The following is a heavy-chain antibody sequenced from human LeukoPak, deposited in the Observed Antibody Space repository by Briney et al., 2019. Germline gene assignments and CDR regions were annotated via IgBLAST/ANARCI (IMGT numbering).Heavy chain of an antibody. Sequence: TPSETLSLTCTVSGGSITSGIYYWGWVRQPPGKGLEWIGSLFYSGNTYYNPSLKSRVTISVDKSKNQFFLKVSSVTAADTAVYYCTEDHGSSRWFYYWGQGTLVTVSS. CDR1: GGSITSGIYY. CDR2: LFYSGNT. D-gene: IGHD6-13*01. V-gene: IGHV4-39*07. J-gene: IGHJ4*02. CDR3: TEDHGSSRWFYY.